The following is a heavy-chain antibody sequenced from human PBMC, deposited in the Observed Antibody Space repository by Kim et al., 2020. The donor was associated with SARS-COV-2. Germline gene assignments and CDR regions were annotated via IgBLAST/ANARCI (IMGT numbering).Heavy chain of an antibody. J-gene: IGHJ5*02. CDR3: ARDLSGSDDL. CDR1: GFTFSKYW. CDR2: SNEDGSIT. D-gene: IGHD5-12*01. Sequence: GGSLRLSCAASGFTFSKYWMHLVRQVPGEGLVWVSRSNEDGSITNYADSVRGRFTISRDNARSTLYLQMNSLGAEDTALYYCARDLSGSDDLWGRGTLVT. V-gene: IGHV3-74*01.